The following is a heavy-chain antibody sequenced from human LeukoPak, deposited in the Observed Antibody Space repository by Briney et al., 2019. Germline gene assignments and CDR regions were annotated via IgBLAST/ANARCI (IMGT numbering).Heavy chain of an antibody. D-gene: IGHD4-23*01. V-gene: IGHV3-53*01. CDR3: ARATTVITPIDF. CDR2: IYAGGTT. CDR1: GFTFSSYA. Sequence: PGGSLRLSCAASGFTFSSYAMHWVRQAPGKGLEWVSVIYAGGTTYYADSVKGRFTISRDNSKNTLYLQMNSLRAEDTAVYYCARATTVITPIDFWGQGTLVTVSS. J-gene: IGHJ4*02.